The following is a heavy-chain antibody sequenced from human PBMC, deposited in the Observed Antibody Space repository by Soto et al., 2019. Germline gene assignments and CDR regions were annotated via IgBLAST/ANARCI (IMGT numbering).Heavy chain of an antibody. CDR1: WVACGAFA. Sequence: SLRVSCSAAWVACGAFARSCVLQDPGKGPEWVSTIKISCETTFSADPVKGRFTTSRDDSKNTLYLQMDSLRVEDTDTYYCTKDVTGHIGADYRGQGPPVTVYS. CDR3: TKDVTGHIGADY. J-gene: IGHJ4*02. D-gene: IGHD2-21*02. V-gene: IGHV3-23*01. CDR2: IKISCETT.